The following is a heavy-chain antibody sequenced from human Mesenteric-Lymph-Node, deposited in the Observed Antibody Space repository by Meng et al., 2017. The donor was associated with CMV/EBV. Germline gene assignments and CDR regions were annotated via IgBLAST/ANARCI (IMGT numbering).Heavy chain of an antibody. CDR3: ARDRLGYCSSTSCRPEYFQH. V-gene: IGHV3-48*03. CDR1: GFTFSSYE. J-gene: IGHJ1*01. Sequence: GESLKISCAASGFTFSSYEMNWVRQAPGKGLEWVSYISSSGSTIYYADSVKGRFTISRDNAKNSLYLQMNSLRAEDTAVYYCARDRLGYCSSTSCRPEYFQHWGRGTLVTVSS. D-gene: IGHD2-2*01. CDR2: ISSSGSTI.